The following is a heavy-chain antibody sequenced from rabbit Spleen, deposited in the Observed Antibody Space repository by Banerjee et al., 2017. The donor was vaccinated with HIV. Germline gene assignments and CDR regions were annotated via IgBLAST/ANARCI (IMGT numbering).Heavy chain of an antibody. CDR1: GFSFSSGYY. D-gene: IGHD2-1*01. J-gene: IGHJ4*01. CDR2: IGTGSGTT. CDR3: ARGSAAMTMVITGYYLNL. V-gene: IGHV1S45*01. Sequence: QEQLEESGGGLVKPGASLTLTCKASGFSFSSGYYMSWVRQAPGKGLEWIGCIGTGSGTTWFANWAKGRFTISKTSSTTVTLQMTSLTAADTATYFCARGSAAMTMVITGYYLNLWGPGTLVTVS.